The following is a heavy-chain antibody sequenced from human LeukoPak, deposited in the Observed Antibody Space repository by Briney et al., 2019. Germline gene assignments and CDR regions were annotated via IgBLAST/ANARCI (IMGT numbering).Heavy chain of an antibody. V-gene: IGHV4-38-2*02. D-gene: IGHD3-22*01. J-gene: IGHJ4*02. CDR2: IYHSGST. Sequence: SETLSLTCTVSGYSISSGYYWGWIRQPPGKGLEWIGSIYHSGSTNYNPSLKSRVTISVDTSKNQFSLKLSSVTAADTAVYYCARGHRTYYYDSSGYYVYWGQGTLVTVSS. CDR1: GYSISSGYY. CDR3: ARGHRTYYYDSSGYYVY.